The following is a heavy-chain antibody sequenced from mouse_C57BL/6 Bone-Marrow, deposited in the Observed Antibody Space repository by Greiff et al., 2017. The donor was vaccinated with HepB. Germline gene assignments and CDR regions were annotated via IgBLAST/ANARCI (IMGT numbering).Heavy chain of an antibody. J-gene: IGHJ2*01. CDR1: GYSITSGYY. CDR3: ARSPLYY. V-gene: IGHV3-6*01. Sequence: DVKLQESGPGLVKPSQSLSLTCSVTGYSITSGYYWNWIRQFPGNKLEWMGYISYDGSNNYNPSLKNRISITRDTSKNQFFLKLNSVTTEDTATYYCARSPLYYWGQGTTLTVSS. CDR2: ISYDGSN.